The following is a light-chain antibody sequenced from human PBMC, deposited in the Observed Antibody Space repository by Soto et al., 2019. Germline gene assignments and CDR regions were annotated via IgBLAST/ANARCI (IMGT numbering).Light chain of an antibody. J-gene: IGKJ1*01. V-gene: IGKV3-11*01. CDR1: QSVSSY. CDR3: QQRSNWPKP. Sequence: LSLSLATLSLSPGERATLSCRASQSVSSYLAWYQQKAGQAPRLLIYDATKRAIGIPARFSGSGSGTDFTLTISSLEPEDFAVYCCQQRSNWPKPFGHGSMVDIK. CDR2: DAT.